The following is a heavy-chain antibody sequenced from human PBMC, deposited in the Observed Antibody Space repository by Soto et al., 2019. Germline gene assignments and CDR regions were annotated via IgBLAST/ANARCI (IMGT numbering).Heavy chain of an antibody. Sequence: QVQLQESGPGLLKPSETLSLTCSVSGDSVSSGSYYWSWVRQPPGKGLEWIGYIFYSGNTNYHPSLQSRVTISVDTSKNQFSLKLRSVTAADTAMYYCARHYSGSYYSHWFDPWGQGTLVTVSS. D-gene: IGHD1-26*01. CDR2: IFYSGNT. V-gene: IGHV4-61*01. CDR3: ARHYSGSYYSHWFDP. CDR1: GDSVSSGSYY. J-gene: IGHJ5*02.